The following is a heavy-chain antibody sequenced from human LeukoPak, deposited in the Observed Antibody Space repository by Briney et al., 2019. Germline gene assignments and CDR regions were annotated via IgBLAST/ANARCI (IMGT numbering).Heavy chain of an antibody. Sequence: PGGSLRLSCAASGFTFSAYWMHWVRQAPGKGLVWVSRISTDGSITTYADSAKGRFTISRDNAKNTLYLQMNSLRAEDTAVYYCATDRGWRTSGYYLYYFEYWGQGTLVTYSS. CDR1: GFTFSAYW. D-gene: IGHD3-3*01. CDR2: ISTDGSIT. CDR3: ATDRGWRTSGYYLYYFEY. V-gene: IGHV3-74*01. J-gene: IGHJ4*02.